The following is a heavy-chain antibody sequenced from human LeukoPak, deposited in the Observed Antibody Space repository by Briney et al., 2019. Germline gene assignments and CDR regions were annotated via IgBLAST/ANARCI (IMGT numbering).Heavy chain of an antibody. CDR1: GFIFSNHW. J-gene: IGHJ3*02. D-gene: IGHD3-16*01. CDR2: IKQDGSKV. CDR3: ARDQDFGEGAFDI. Sequence: PGGSLRLSCVASGFIFSNHWMSWVRRAPGKGLEWVANIKQDGSKVYYVDSVKGRFTISRDNAKNSLHLQMNSLRAEDTAVYYCARDQDFGEGAFDIWGQGTMVTVSS. V-gene: IGHV3-7*01.